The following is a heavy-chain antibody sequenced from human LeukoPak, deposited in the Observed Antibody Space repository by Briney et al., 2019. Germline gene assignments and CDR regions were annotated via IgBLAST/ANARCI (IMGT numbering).Heavy chain of an antibody. CDR2: INPSGGST. V-gene: IGHV1-46*01. J-gene: IGHJ4*02. CDR3: AREGAGYYGSGSYYNEYDY. Sequence: ASVKVSCKASGYTFTNYYIHWLRQAPGQGLEWMGLINPSGGSTNFAQKFQGRVTMTRDTSTSTIYMELGRLRSEDTAVYYCAREGAGYYGSGSYYNEYDYWGQGTLVTVSS. D-gene: IGHD3-10*01. CDR1: GYTFTNYY.